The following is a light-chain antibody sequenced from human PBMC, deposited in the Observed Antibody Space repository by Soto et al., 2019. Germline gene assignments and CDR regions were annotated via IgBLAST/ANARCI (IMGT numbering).Light chain of an antibody. V-gene: IGKV3-20*01. CDR3: HRYGSSPPT. CDR2: GAS. CDR1: QALASNS. Sequence: EIVLTQSPGTLSLSPGERATLSCRASQALASNSLAWYQQRPGQAPRLLIYGASNRATGISDRFIGGGSGTDFSLTITSLAPEYVATYYCHRYGSSPPTFSQRTKV. J-gene: IGKJ1*01.